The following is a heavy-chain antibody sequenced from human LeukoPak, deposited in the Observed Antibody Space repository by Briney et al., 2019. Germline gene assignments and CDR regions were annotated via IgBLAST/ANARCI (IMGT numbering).Heavy chain of an antibody. D-gene: IGHD3-10*01. CDR3: ARPRAYYYGSGRTDAFDL. Sequence: ASVKVSCKASGYTFTGYYMHWVRQAPGQGLEWMGWMNPNSGNTGYAQKFQGRVTMTRNTSISTAYMELNSLRSEDTAVYYCARPRAYYYGSGRTDAFDLWGQGTMVTVSS. J-gene: IGHJ3*01. V-gene: IGHV1-8*02. CDR2: MNPNSGNT. CDR1: GYTFTGYY.